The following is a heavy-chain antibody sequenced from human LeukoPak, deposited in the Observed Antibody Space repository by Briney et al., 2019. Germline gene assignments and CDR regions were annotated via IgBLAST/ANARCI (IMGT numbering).Heavy chain of an antibody. Sequence: GGSLRLSSAASGFTFSSYWMSWVRQAPGKGLEWVANIKQGGSEKYYVDSVKGRFTISRDNAKNSLYLQMNSLRAEDTAVYYCARDLGYCSGGSCYSIGYWGQGTLVTVSS. CDR3: ARDLGYCSGGSCYSIGY. CDR1: GFTFSSYW. CDR2: IKQGGSEK. V-gene: IGHV3-7*01. J-gene: IGHJ4*02. D-gene: IGHD2-15*01.